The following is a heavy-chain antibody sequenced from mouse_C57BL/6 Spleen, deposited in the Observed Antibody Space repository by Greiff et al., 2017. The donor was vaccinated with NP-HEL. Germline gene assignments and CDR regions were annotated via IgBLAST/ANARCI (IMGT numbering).Heavy chain of an antibody. V-gene: IGHV5-17*01. D-gene: IGHD2-4*01. Sequence: EVMLVESGGGLVKPGGSLKLSCAASGFTFSDYGMHWVRQAPEKGLEWVAYISSGSSTIYYADTVKGRFTISRDNAKNTLFLQMTSLRSEDTAMYYCARGGIYDYDGYFDVWGTGTTVTVSS. CDR3: ARGGIYDYDGYFDV. CDR1: GFTFSDYG. CDR2: ISSGSSTI. J-gene: IGHJ1*03.